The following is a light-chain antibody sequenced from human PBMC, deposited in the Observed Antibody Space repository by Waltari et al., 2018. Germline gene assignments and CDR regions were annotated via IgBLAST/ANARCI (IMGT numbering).Light chain of an antibody. CDR2: TAS. Sequence: EIQLTQSPSSLSASVGDRVIITCRASQGISTHLAWYQQKPGKAPKLLIYTASTLQSGVPSRFSGSGSGTEFTLTISSLQPEDFAAYYCQQRNNYPITFGQGTRLEI. V-gene: IGKV1-9*01. CDR1: QGISTH. J-gene: IGKJ5*01. CDR3: QQRNNYPIT.